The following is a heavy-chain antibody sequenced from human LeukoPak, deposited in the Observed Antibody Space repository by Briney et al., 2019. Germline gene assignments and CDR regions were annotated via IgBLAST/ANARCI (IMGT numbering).Heavy chain of an antibody. CDR1: GGSISSYY. CDR3: ARDIVAVPAAIARYYYYGMDV. J-gene: IGHJ6*02. Sequence: PSETLSLTCTVSGGSISSYYCSWIRQPAGKGLEWIGRIYTSGSTNYNPSLKSRVTMSVDTSKNQFSLKLSSVTAADTAVYYCARDIVAVPAAIARYYYYGMDVWGQGTTVTVSS. CDR2: IYTSGST. D-gene: IGHD2-2*01. V-gene: IGHV4-4*07.